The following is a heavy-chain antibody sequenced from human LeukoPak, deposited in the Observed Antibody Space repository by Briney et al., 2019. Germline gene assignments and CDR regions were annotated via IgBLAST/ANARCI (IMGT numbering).Heavy chain of an antibody. CDR2: IYPGDSDT. J-gene: IGHJ2*01. CDR3: ARPLRHYYDGSGYWYFDV. Sequence: GESLKISCKGSGYSFTGYWIAWVRQMPGKGLEWMGIIYPGDSDTRYSPSFQGQVTISVDKSISTAYLQWSSLKASDTAMYYCARPLRHYYDGSGYWYFDVWGRGTLVTVSS. D-gene: IGHD3-22*01. V-gene: IGHV5-51*01. CDR1: GYSFTGYW.